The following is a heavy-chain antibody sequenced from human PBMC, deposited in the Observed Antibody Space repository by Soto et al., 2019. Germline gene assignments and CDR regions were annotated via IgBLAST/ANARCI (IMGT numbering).Heavy chain of an antibody. CDR1: GGSISSGGYY. V-gene: IGHV4-31*03. Sequence: SETLSLTCTVSGGSISSGGYYWSWIRQHPGKGLEWIGYIYYSGSTYYNPSLKSRVTISVDTSKNQFSLKLSPVTAADTAVYYCARAFTTMVRGATGWFDPWGQGTLVTVSS. CDR2: IYYSGST. D-gene: IGHD3-10*01. J-gene: IGHJ5*02. CDR3: ARAFTTMVRGATGWFDP.